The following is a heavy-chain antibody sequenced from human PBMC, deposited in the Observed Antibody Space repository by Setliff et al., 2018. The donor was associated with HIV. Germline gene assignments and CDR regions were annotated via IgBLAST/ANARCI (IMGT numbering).Heavy chain of an antibody. CDR2: VYDSGNT. CDR3: ARALAGGSGWNYFDL. V-gene: IGHV4-38-2*01. CDR1: DQLISSGNY. D-gene: IGHD6-19*01. Sequence: SETLSLTCAIPDQLISSGNYWGWIRQPPGRGLEWIGSVYDSGNTYYKPALESRAAISLDTSKNQFSLNLDSVTAADTAVYFCARALAGGSGWNYFDLWGPGTLVTVSS. J-gene: IGHJ4*02.